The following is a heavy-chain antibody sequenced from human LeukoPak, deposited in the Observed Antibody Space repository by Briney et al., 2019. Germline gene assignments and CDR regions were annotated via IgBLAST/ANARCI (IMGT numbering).Heavy chain of an antibody. J-gene: IGHJ6*03. CDR3: AKTTSSYYYYMDV. CDR1: GFTFSSYA. CDR2: ISGSGGST. D-gene: IGHD2/OR15-2a*01. Sequence: QSGGSLRLSCAASGFTFSSYAMSWVRQAPGKGLEWVSAISGSGGSTYYADSVKGRFTISRDNSKNTLYLQMNSLRAEDTAVYYCAKTTSSYYYYMDVWGKGPTVTVSS. V-gene: IGHV3-23*01.